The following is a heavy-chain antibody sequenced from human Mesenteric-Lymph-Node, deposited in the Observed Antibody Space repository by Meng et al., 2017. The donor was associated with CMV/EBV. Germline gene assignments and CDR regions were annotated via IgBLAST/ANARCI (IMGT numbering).Heavy chain of an antibody. J-gene: IGHJ4*02. CDR1: GYTFTGYY. CDR2: INPNGGGT. D-gene: IGHD4-11*01. CDR3: AAYDFTNFFLDN. V-gene: IGHV1-2*02. Sequence: ASVKVSCKASGYTFTGYYMHWVRQAPGQGLEWMGWINPNGGGTKFVQKFQGRVTMTRDTSVSTAYMELSRLRSDDTAFYYCAAYDFTNFFLDNWGQATLVTVSS.